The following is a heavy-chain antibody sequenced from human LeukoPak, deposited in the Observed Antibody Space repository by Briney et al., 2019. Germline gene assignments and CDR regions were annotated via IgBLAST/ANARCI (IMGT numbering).Heavy chain of an antibody. CDR2: ISSSGSTI. V-gene: IGHV3-11*01. J-gene: IGHJ4*02. Sequence: GGSLRLSCAASGFTFSDYYMSWIRQAPGKGLEWVSYISSSGSTIYYADSVKGRFTISRDNAKNSLYLQVNSLRAEDTAVYYFARDPQPYDYGDYFWGQGTLVTVPS. CDR3: ARDPQPYDYGDYF. D-gene: IGHD4-17*01. CDR1: GFTFSDYY.